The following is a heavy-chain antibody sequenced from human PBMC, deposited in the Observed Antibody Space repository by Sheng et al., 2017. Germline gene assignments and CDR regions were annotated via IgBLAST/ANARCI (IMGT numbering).Heavy chain of an antibody. Sequence: QVQLVQSGAEVKKPGSSVKVSCKASGGTFSSYAISWVRQAPGQGLEWMGGIIPILGIANYAQKFQGRVTITADKSTSTAYMELSSLRSEDTAVYYCARRRWGRGLGFGVVILDYYYYYMDVWGKGTTVTVSS. CDR3: ARRRWGRGLGFGVVILDYYYYYMDV. V-gene: IGHV1-69*04. J-gene: IGHJ6*03. CDR2: IIPILGIA. D-gene: IGHD3-3*01. CDR1: GGTFSSYA.